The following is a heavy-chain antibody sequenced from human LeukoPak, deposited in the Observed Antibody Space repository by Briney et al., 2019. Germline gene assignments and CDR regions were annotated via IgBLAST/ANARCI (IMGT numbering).Heavy chain of an antibody. V-gene: IGHV3-33*01. CDR3: ARGVAESGNPNYFYR. D-gene: IGHD5-12*01. CDR1: GFIFSSCA. J-gene: IGHJ5*02. Sequence: PGTSLILSCAASGFIFSSCAMHWVRQAPGTGLEWVAVIWSDGTREYYIDSVKGRFTISRDNSKNTLHLQMNSLSAEDTAVYSCARGVAESGNPNYFYRWGRGGLVTVSS. CDR2: IWSDGTRE.